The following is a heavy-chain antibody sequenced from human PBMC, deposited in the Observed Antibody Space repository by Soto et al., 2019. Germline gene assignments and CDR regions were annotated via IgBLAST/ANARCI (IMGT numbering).Heavy chain of an antibody. Sequence: PGESLKISCMGSGYKVSTWHNFTSYWIAWVRQMPGKGLEWMGIIYPGDSDTRYSPSFQGQVTISADKSISTAYLQWSSLKALDTAMYYCARHSGDGYNYLDYWGQGTLVTVSS. J-gene: IGHJ4*02. CDR2: IYPGDSDT. CDR3: ARHSGDGYNYLDY. CDR1: GYKVSTWHNFTSYW. V-gene: IGHV5-51*01. D-gene: IGHD1-1*01.